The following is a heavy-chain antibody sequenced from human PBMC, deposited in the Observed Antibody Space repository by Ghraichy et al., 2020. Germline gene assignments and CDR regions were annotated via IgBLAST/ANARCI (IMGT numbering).Heavy chain of an antibody. CDR1: GGSISSYY. CDR2: IYYSGST. CDR3: ARGDYSGYDPIR. D-gene: IGHD5-12*01. V-gene: IGHV4-59*01. Sequence: SQTLSLTCTVSGGSISSYYWSWIRQPPGKGLEWIGYIYYSGSTNYNPSLQSRVTISVDTSKNQFSLKLSSVTAADTAVYYCARGDYSGYDPIRWGQGTLVTVSS. J-gene: IGHJ4*02.